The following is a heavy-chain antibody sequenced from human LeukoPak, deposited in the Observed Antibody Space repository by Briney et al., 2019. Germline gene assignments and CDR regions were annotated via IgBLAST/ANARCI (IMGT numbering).Heavy chain of an antibody. V-gene: IGHV3-53*01. Sequence: GGSLRLSCTVSGFTVSSNSMSWVRQAPGKGLEWVSFIYSDNTHYSDSVKGRFTISRDNAKNTLYLQMNSPRAEDTAVYYCARSMLTIPIPGGYWGQGTLVTVSS. D-gene: IGHD3-16*01. J-gene: IGHJ4*02. CDR1: GFTVSSNS. CDR3: ARSMLTIPIPGGY. CDR2: IYSDNT.